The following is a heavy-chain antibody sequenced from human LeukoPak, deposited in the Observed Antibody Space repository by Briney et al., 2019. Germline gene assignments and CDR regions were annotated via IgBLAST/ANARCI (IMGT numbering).Heavy chain of an antibody. CDR2: ISGSGGST. CDR1: GFTFSSYA. CDR3: AKDQVWGSSGYHHPYPDFDY. Sequence: PGGSLRLSCAASGFTFSSYAMSWVRQAPVKELEWVSAISGSGGSTYYADSVKGRFTISRDNSKNTLYLQMNSLRAEDTAVYYCAKDQVWGSSGYHHPYPDFDYWGRGTLVTVSS. J-gene: IGHJ4*02. D-gene: IGHD3-22*01. V-gene: IGHV3-23*01.